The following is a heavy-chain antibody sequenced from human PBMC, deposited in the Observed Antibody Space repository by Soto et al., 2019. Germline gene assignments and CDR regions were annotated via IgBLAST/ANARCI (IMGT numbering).Heavy chain of an antibody. D-gene: IGHD4-17*01. Sequence: PGGSLRLSCAASEFTFSNAWVSWVRQAPGKGLEWVGRIKSKTDGGTTDYAAPVKGRFTISRVDSNNTLYLQMNSLQTEDTAVYYCTTSPYYGANSALLDYYGIDVWGQGTTVTVSS. CDR1: EFTFSNAW. CDR2: IKSKTDGGTT. J-gene: IGHJ6*02. CDR3: TTSPYYGANSALLDYYGIDV. V-gene: IGHV3-15*01.